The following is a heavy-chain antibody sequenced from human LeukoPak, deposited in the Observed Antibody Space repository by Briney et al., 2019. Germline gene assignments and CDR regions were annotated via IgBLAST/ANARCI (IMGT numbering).Heavy chain of an antibody. CDR3: ARLDYDSSGYYSCFDY. D-gene: IGHD3-22*01. J-gene: IGHJ4*02. V-gene: IGHV4-39*01. CDR1: GGSISSSYYY. Sequence: SETLSLTCTVSGGSISSSYYYWGWIRQPPGKGLEWIGSIYSSGSTYYNPSLKSRVTISVDTSKNQFSLKLSSVTAADTAVYYCARLDYDSSGYYSCFDYWGQGTLVTVSS. CDR2: IYSSGST.